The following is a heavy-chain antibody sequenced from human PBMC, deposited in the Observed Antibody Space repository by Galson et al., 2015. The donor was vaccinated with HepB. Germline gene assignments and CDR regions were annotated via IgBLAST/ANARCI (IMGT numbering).Heavy chain of an antibody. D-gene: IGHD3-10*01. CDR2: FYYSGST. CDR3: AGGASTLLGIDY. V-gene: IGHV4-59*01. CDR1: GGSITNYY. Sequence: ETLSLTCTVSGGSITNYYCSWIRQSPGKGLEWIGYFYYSGSTNYNPSLKSRVSISLDTSKNQFSLRLRSVTAADTAVYYCAGGASTLLGIDYWGQGTLVTVSS. J-gene: IGHJ4*02.